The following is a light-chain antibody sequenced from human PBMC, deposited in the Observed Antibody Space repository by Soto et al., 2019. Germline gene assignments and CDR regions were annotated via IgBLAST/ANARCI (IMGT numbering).Light chain of an antibody. CDR3: QQADSFPLT. J-gene: IGKJ4*01. V-gene: IGKV1D-12*01. Sequence: DIQMTQSPSSVSASIGDTVTITCRASQDISTLLAWYQQKPGKAPKLLIYGASTLESGVPSRFSGRGSGTDFTLTIRSMQTAHFANYFCQQADSFPLTFGGGTKVDIK. CDR1: QDISTL. CDR2: GAS.